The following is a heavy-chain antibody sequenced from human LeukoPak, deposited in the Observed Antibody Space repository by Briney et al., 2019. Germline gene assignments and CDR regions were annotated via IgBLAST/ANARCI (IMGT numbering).Heavy chain of an antibody. D-gene: IGHD2-2*02. CDR1: GGSSIFYF. CDR3: ATGGYCTSTNCYKELGLGL. J-gene: IGHJ4*02. V-gene: IGHV4-34*01. CDR2: INHSGST. Sequence: SETLSLSCVVYGGSSIFYFWSWSRQPPGKGLEWIGEINHSGSTNYNPSLKSRVTISVDTSKNQFSLKLNSVTAADTAVYYCATGGYCTSTNCYKELGLGLGGQRTRVTVSS.